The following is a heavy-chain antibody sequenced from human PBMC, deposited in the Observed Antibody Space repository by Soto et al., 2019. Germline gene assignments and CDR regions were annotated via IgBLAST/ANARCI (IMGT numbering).Heavy chain of an antibody. V-gene: IGHV4-4*02. J-gene: IGHJ5*02. CDR2: IYHSGST. D-gene: IGHD3-10*01. CDR3: ASRNYYGSGLVFHWCAP. CDR1: GGAISSINW. Sequence: QVQLQESGPGLVKPSGTLSLTCAVSGGAISSINWWSWVRQPPGKGLEWIGEIYHSGSTNYNPSLNSRVTISVDKSKNQFSLKLSSVTAADTAVYYCASRNYYGSGLVFHWCAPWGQGTLVTVSS.